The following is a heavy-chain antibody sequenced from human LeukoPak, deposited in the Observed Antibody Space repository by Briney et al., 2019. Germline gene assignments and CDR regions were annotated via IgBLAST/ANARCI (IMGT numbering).Heavy chain of an antibody. D-gene: IGHD1-26*01. CDR1: GFTFSSYG. Sequence: PGGSLRLSCAASGFTFSSYGMHWVRQAPGKGLEWVAVISYDGSNKYYADSVKGRFTISRDNSKNTLYLQMNSLRAEDTAVYYCAKGAWELLLFGAFDIWGQGTMVTVSS. J-gene: IGHJ3*02. CDR3: AKGAWELLLFGAFDI. CDR2: ISYDGSNK. V-gene: IGHV3-30*18.